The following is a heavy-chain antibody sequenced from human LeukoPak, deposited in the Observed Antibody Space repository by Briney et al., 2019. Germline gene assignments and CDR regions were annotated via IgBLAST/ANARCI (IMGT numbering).Heavy chain of an antibody. J-gene: IGHJ4*02. Sequence: GGSLRLSCAGSGFTVSNNYMSWVRQAPGKGLEWVSLIYGGDTYYADSVKGRFTISRDNSKNTVFLEMNSLKAEDTALYYCARSEHIMVVTSTPASYWGQGTLVTVSS. D-gene: IGHD2-21*02. V-gene: IGHV3-66*02. CDR2: IYGGDT. CDR3: ARSEHIMVVTSTPASY. CDR1: GFTVSNNY.